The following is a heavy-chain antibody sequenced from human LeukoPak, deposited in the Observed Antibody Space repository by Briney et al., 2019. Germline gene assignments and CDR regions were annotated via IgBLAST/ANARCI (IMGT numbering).Heavy chain of an antibody. CDR1: GGSFSGYY. CDR2: IYYSGST. J-gene: IGHJ6*03. CDR3: ARTGGYGSGSYYYYYMDV. V-gene: IGHV4-59*01. D-gene: IGHD3-10*01. Sequence: SETLSLTCAVYGGSFSGYYWSWIRQPPGKGLEWIGYIYYSGSTNYNPSLKSRVTISVDTSKNQFSLKLSSVTAADTAVYYCARTGGYGSGSYYYYYMDVWGKGTTVTISS.